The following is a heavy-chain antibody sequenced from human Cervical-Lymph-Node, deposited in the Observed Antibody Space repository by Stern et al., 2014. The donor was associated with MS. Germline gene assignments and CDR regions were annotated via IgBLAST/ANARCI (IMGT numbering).Heavy chain of an antibody. Sequence: VQLVESGAEVKKPGASVKVSCKASGYTFTSFGISWVRRAPGQGLEWMGWISGFNGETNYPQKVQGRGILTADTSTSTAYMDLTNLRSDDTAMYYCARGPYCSSTSCYTNGYYFYGLDVWGQGTTVTVSS. CDR1: GYTFTSFG. V-gene: IGHV1-18*01. CDR3: ARGPYCSSTSCYTNGYYFYGLDV. J-gene: IGHJ6*02. CDR2: ISGFNGET. D-gene: IGHD2-2*02.